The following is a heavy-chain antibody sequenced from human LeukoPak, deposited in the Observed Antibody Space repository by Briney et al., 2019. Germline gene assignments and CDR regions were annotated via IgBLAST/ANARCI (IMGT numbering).Heavy chain of an antibody. D-gene: IGHD6-13*01. Sequence: GGSLRLSCAASGFTFSSYAMSLVRQAPGKGLEWVSASSGSGGSTYYADSVKGRFTISRDNSKNTLYLQMNSLRAEDTAVYYCAKDRDSSSWYPLYYYFDYWGQGTLVTVSS. CDR3: AKDRDSSSWYPLYYYFDY. V-gene: IGHV3-23*01. CDR1: GFTFSSYA. J-gene: IGHJ4*02. CDR2: SSGSGGST.